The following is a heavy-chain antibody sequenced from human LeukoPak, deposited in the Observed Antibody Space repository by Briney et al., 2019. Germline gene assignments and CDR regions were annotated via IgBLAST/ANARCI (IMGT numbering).Heavy chain of an antibody. J-gene: IGHJ3*02. Sequence: ASVKVSCKASGYTFTRYFIHWVRQAPGQGLEWMGIINPSGGTTTYAQKFQGRVTMTSEKSTRPVFMELSVLSSEDTAVYYCWRDPGPLYYYGISGSDVFDIWGQGTMVTVSS. CDR2: INPSGGTT. CDR3: WRDPGPLYYYGISGSDVFDI. V-gene: IGHV1-46*01. D-gene: IGHD3-22*01. CDR1: GYTFTRYF.